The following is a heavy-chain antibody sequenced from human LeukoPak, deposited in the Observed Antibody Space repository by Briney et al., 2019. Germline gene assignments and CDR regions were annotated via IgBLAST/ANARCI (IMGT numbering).Heavy chain of an antibody. J-gene: IGHJ4*02. Sequence: PGGSLRLSCAASGFTFNNFFMHWVRQVPGKGLVWVARIDTDGRTTHYADSVKGRFAISRDNAKNTLYLQMNSLGAEDSAVYYCVRDRDAYNYWGQGTLVTVSS. CDR2: IDTDGRTT. V-gene: IGHV3-74*01. D-gene: IGHD5-24*01. CDR1: GFTFNNFF. CDR3: VRDRDAYNY.